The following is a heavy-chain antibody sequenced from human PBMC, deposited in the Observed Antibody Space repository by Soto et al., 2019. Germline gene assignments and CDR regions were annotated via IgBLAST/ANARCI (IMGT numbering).Heavy chain of an antibody. CDR3: SQTVITAHIFEY. J-gene: IGHJ1*01. CDR1: GFTFSGHY. CDR2: IRNKPNGHTT. V-gene: IGHV3-72*01. D-gene: IGHD3-16*01. Sequence: GGSLRLSCAGSGFTFSGHYMDWVRQAPGKGLEWLGRIRNKPNGHTTEYAASVKGRFTISRDDSKNSVYLQMSSLKSEDTAVYYCSQTVITAHIFEYWGQGSLVTVSS.